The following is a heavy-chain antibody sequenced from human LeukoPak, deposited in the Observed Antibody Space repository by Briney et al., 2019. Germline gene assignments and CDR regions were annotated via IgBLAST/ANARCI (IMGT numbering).Heavy chain of an antibody. V-gene: IGHV3-23*01. CDR3: AKKGVLFNPAVNAFAI. D-gene: IGHD2-15*01. J-gene: IGHJ3*02. Sequence: PGGSLRLSCVASGFTFNIYAMNWVRQAPGKGLEWVSAISGGGAASYYADSVRGRFTVSRDNSKNTLFLQINSLRGDDTGVYYCAKKGVLFNPAVNAFAIRGQGTMVTVPS. CDR1: GFTFNIYA. CDR2: ISGGGAAS.